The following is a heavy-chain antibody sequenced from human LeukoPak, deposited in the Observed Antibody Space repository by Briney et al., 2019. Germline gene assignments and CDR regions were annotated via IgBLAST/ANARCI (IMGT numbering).Heavy chain of an antibody. CDR1: AFTSSRNA. J-gene: IGHJ5*02. CDR3: THKRGISDWQHYFDT. Sequence: GGSLRLSCVASAFTSSRNAMTWVRQAPGKGLEWISTISNSGDDTHYADSVKGRFFISRDNSKNTVYLQMNSLRGDDTAVYYCTHKRGISDWQHYFDTWGRGTLVTVSS. CDR2: ISNSGDDT. D-gene: IGHD6-19*01. V-gene: IGHV3-23*01.